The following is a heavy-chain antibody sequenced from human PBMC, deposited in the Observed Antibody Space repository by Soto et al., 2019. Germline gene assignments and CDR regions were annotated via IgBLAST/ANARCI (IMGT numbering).Heavy chain of an antibody. D-gene: IGHD3-3*01. V-gene: IGHV4-59*01. CDR1: GGSTSRYY. CDR2: IYSSGTT. J-gene: IGHJ6*02. CDR3: ARDYYDFWSVTFSSYGMDV. Sequence: LSLTCRVSGGSTSRYYWTWIRQPPGRGLEWDGNIYSSGTTNYNTSLKSRVTISIDTSQNQVSLQLNAVTAADTAVYFCARDYYDFWSVTFSSYGMDVRGQGTTVTAS.